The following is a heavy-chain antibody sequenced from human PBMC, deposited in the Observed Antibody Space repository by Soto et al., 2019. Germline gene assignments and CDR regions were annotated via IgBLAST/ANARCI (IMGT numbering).Heavy chain of an antibody. D-gene: IGHD5-18*01. CDR2: IKQDGSEK. J-gene: IGHJ4*02. Sequence: GGSLRLSCAASGFTFSSYWMSWVRQAPGKGLEWVANIKQDGSEKYYVDSVKGRFTISRDNAKNSLYLQMNSLRAEDTAVYYCARDRSIQLWGKTLDYWGQGTLVTVSS. CDR3: ARDRSIQLWGKTLDY. V-gene: IGHV3-7*01. CDR1: GFTFSSYW.